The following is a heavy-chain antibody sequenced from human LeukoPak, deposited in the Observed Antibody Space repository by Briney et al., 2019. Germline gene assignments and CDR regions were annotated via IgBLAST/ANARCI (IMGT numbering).Heavy chain of an antibody. Sequence: SETLSLTCTVSGGPISSYYWSWIWQPPGKGLEWIGYIYYSGSTNYNPSLKSRVTISVDTSKNQFSLKLSSVTAADTAVYYCARLRTYYDFWSGYYGPYYFDYWGQGTLVTVSS. V-gene: IGHV4-59*08. CDR1: GGPISSYY. J-gene: IGHJ4*02. CDR2: IYYSGST. D-gene: IGHD3-3*01. CDR3: ARLRTYYDFWSGYYGPYYFDY.